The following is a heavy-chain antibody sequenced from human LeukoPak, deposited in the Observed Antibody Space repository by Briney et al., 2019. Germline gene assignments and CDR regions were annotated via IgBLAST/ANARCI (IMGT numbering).Heavy chain of an antibody. CDR3: ARGTGGYYQSYYYYYMDV. D-gene: IGHD1-26*01. CDR1: GGSISSYY. Sequence: PSETLSLICTVSGGSISSYYWSWIRQPAGKGLEWIGRIYTSGSTNYNPSLKSRVTMSVDTSKNQFSLKLSSVTAAETAVYYCARGTGGYYQSYYYYYMDVWGKGTTVTVSS. J-gene: IGHJ6*03. V-gene: IGHV4-4*07. CDR2: IYTSGST.